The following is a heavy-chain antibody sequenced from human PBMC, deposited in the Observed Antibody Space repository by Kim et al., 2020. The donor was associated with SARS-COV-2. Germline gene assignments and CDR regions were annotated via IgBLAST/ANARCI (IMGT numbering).Heavy chain of an antibody. CDR2: INHSGST. V-gene: IGHV4-34*01. CDR3: ATVPGRYDFWSGLGYYYYGMDV. Sequence: SETLSLTCAVYGGSFSGYYWSWIRQPPGKGLEWIGEINHSGSTNYNPSLKSRVTISVDTSKNQFSLKLSSVTAADTAVYYCATVPGRYDFWSGLGYYYYGMDVWGQGTTVTVSS. D-gene: IGHD3-3*01. J-gene: IGHJ6*02. CDR1: GGSFSGYY.